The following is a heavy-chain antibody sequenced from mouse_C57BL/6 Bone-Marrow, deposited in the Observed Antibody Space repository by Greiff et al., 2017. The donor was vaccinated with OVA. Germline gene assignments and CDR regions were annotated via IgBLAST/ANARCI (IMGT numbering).Heavy chain of an antibody. Sequence: EVNVVESGGGLVKPGGSLKLSCAASGFTFSSYAMSWVRQTPEKRLEWVATISDGGSYTYYPDNVKGRFTISRDNATNNLYLQMSHLKSEDTAMYYCARGQFDYWGQGTTLTVSS. V-gene: IGHV5-4*03. J-gene: IGHJ2*01. CDR2: ISDGGSYT. CDR3: ARGQFDY. CDR1: GFTFSSYA.